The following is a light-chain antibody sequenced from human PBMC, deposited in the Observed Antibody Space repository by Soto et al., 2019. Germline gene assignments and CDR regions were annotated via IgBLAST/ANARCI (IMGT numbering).Light chain of an antibody. CDR1: ASTIGRNY. J-gene: IGLJ1*01. CDR3: AAWDDNLSGLYG. CDR2: RNS. Sequence: QSVLTQSPSASGTPGQRVAISCSGSASTIGRNYVYWYQQLPGTAPKLLIYRNSQRPSGVPDLFSGSKSGTSASLAISGLRSEDEADYYCAAWDDNLSGLYGFGAGTKVTVL. V-gene: IGLV1-47*01.